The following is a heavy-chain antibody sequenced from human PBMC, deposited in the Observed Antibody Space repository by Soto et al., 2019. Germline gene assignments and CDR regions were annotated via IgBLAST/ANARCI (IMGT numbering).Heavy chain of an antibody. CDR2: IDSDGTTT. J-gene: IGHJ6*02. V-gene: IGHV3-74*01. CDR1: GFTFSNTW. Sequence: LRLSCAASGFTFSNTWMHWVRQAPGKGLVWVSHIDSDGTTTTYADSVKGRFTISRDNAKNTVHLQMNSLRAEDTAVYYCATDGSYAQHVWGQGTTVTVSS. CDR3: ATDGSYAQHV. D-gene: IGHD2-2*01.